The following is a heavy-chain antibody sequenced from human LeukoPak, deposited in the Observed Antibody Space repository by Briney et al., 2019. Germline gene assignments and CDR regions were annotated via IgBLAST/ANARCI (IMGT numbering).Heavy chain of an antibody. CDR1: GFTFSSYA. D-gene: IGHD3-9*01. J-gene: IGHJ4*02. V-gene: IGHV3-23*01. CDR3: AKSDRILNDILTGYYAPFDY. CDR2: ISGSGGST. Sequence: GGSLRLSCAASGFTFSSYAMSWVRQAPGKGLEWVSAISGSGGSTYYADSVKGRFTISRDNSKNTLYLQMNSLRAEDTAVYYCAKSDRILNDILTGYYAPFDYWGQGTLVTVSS.